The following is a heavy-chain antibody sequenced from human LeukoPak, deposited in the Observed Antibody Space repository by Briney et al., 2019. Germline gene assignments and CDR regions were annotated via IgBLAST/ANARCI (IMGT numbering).Heavy chain of an antibody. J-gene: IGHJ4*02. D-gene: IGHD3-3*01. CDR3: ARRRRGSGFDY. V-gene: IGHV4-39*01. CDR1: GGSISSSSYY. CDR2: IYYSGST. Sequence: KASETLSLTCTVSGGSISSSSYYWGWIRQPSGKGLEWIGSIYYSGSTYYNASLKSRVTISVDTSKNQFSLKLSSVTAADTAVYYCARRRRGSGFDYWGQGTLVTVPS.